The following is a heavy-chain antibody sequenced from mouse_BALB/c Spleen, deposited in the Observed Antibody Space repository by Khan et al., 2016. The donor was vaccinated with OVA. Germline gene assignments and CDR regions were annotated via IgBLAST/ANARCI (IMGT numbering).Heavy chain of an antibody. V-gene: IGHV2-3*01. Sequence: QVQLKQSGPGLVAPSQSLSITCTVSGFSLISYGVNWVRQPPGKGLEWLGVIWGDGSINYHSTLKSRLIISKDNSKRQVFLTLNSLQTDDTATYYCAKFTADFYSMDYWGQGTSVTVSS. CDR3: AKFTADFYSMDY. CDR1: GFSLISYG. J-gene: IGHJ4*01. D-gene: IGHD1-1*01. CDR2: IWGDGSI.